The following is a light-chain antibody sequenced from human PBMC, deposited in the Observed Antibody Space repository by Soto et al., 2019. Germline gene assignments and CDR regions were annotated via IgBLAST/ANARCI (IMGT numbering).Light chain of an antibody. CDR2: EVN. CDR3: SSYTSSSTVL. V-gene: IGLV2-18*02. CDR1: SSDVGTYNR. J-gene: IGLJ2*01. Sequence: QSALTQPPSVSGSPGQSVTISCTGTSSDVGTYNRVSWYQEPPGTAPKLMIYEVNNRPSGVPDRFSGSKSGNTASLTISGLQAEDEADYYCSSYTSSSTVLFGGGTQLTVL.